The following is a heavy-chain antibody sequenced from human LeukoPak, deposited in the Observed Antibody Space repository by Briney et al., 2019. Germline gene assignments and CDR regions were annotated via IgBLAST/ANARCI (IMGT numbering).Heavy chain of an antibody. CDR3: ARDPSIAAAGPPNYGMDV. V-gene: IGHV3-48*04. Sequence: PGGSLRLSCAASGFTFSSYSMNWVRQAPGKGLEWVSYISSSSSTIYYADSVKGRFTISRDNAKNSLYLQMNSLRAEDTAVYYCARDPSIAAAGPPNYGMDVWGQGTTVTVSS. CDR2: ISSSSSTI. D-gene: IGHD6-13*01. J-gene: IGHJ6*02. CDR1: GFTFSSYS.